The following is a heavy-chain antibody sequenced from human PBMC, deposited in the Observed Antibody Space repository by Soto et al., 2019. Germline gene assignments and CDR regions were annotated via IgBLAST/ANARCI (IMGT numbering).Heavy chain of an antibody. CDR2: IWNDGSNK. Sequence: QVQLVESVGGVVQPGRSLRLSCAASGFSFSTYGMHWVRQAPGKGLEWLAVIWNDGSNKFYAESVKGRFTVSRDNSENTVYLQMNSLRAEDTAVYYCARDTTAAAYYWGQGTLVTVSS. CDR1: GFSFSTYG. V-gene: IGHV3-33*01. D-gene: IGHD6-13*01. CDR3: ARDTTAAAYY. J-gene: IGHJ4*02.